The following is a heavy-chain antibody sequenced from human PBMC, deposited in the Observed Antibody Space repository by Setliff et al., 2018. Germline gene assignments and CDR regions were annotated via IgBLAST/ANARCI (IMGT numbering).Heavy chain of an antibody. CDR3: ARLYDFCSGGSCYSGYSGYYYYMDV. CDR2: ISPGRSI. V-gene: IGHV4-59*08. J-gene: IGHJ6*03. Sequence: SETLSLTCAVSGGPTIGYYWTWIRQPPGKGLEWIGSISPGRSINYNPSLKSRVTISVDTSKNQFSLKLSSVTAAETAVYYCARLYDFCSGGSCYSGYSGYYYYMDVWGKGTTVTVSS. CDR1: GGPTIGYY. D-gene: IGHD2-15*01.